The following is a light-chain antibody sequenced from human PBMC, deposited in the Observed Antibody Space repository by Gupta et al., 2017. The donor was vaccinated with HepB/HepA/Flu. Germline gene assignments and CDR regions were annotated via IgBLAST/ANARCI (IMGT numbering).Light chain of an antibody. Sequence: QSVLTQPPSVSGAPGQRVTVSCIGRSSDIGAGYDVHWFQQVPGTAPKLLIYSNNNRPSGVPDRFSGSRSGSTASLAITGLQAEDEAEYYCQSYDTRLSMIFGGGTKLTVL. CDR1: SSDIGAGYD. CDR2: SNN. CDR3: QSYDTRLSMI. V-gene: IGLV1-40*01. J-gene: IGLJ2*01.